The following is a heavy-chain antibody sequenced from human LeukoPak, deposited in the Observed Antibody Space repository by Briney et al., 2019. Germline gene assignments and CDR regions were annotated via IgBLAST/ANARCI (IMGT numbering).Heavy chain of an antibody. CDR3: ARGIGHRFFDY. J-gene: IGHJ4*02. D-gene: IGHD3-10*01. Sequence: SETLSPTCTVSGGSISSYYWSWIRQPPGKGLEWIGYIYYSGSTNYNPSLKSRVTISVDTSKNQFSLKLSSVTAADTAVYYCARGIGHRFFDYWGQGTLVTVS. V-gene: IGHV4-59*01. CDR1: GGSISSYY. CDR2: IYYSGST.